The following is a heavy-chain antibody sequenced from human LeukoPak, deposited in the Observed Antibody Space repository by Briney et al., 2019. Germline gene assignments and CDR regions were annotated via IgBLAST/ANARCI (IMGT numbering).Heavy chain of an antibody. CDR1: GFTFSSYG. J-gene: IGHJ4*02. Sequence: GGSLRLSCAASGFTFSSYGMSWVRQAPGKGLEWVSAISGSGGSIDYADSVKGRFFISRDNFKNTLYLQMNNLRAEDTAVYYCAKPPFGSGSDYNILSFDYWGQGTLVTVSS. V-gene: IGHV3-23*01. D-gene: IGHD3-10*01. CDR2: ISGSGGSI. CDR3: AKPPFGSGSDYNILSFDY.